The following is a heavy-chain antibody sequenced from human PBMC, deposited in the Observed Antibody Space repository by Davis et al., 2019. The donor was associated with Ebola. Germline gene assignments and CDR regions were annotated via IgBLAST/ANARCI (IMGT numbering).Heavy chain of an antibody. CDR2: ISSSGKTI. Sequence: GESLKISCAASGFPFSNSDMHWVRQAPGKGLEWISYISSSGKTIYFADSVRGRFTISRDNAKNSLYLQMNSLRVEDTAVYYCARPLRSTSPIYWGQGTLVTVSS. V-gene: IGHV3-48*03. J-gene: IGHJ4*02. D-gene: IGHD1-26*01. CDR3: ARPLRSTSPIY. CDR1: GFPFSNSD.